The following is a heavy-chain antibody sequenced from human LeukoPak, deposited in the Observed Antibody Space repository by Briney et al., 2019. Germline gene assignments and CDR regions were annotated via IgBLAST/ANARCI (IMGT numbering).Heavy chain of an antibody. V-gene: IGHV3-53*01. CDR2: IYSGGST. J-gene: IGHJ4*02. D-gene: IGHD1-26*01. Sequence: GGSLRLSCAASGFTVSSNYMSWVRQAPGKGLEWVSVIYSGGSTYYADSVKGRFTISRDNSKNTLYLQMNSLRAEDTAVYYCARVASGSYYYPFDYWGQGTLVTASS. CDR1: GFTVSSNY. CDR3: ARVASGSYYYPFDY.